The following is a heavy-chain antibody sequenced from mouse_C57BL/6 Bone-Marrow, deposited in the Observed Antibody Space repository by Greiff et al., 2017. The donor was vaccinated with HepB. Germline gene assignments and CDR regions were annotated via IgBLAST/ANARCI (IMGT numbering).Heavy chain of an antibody. CDR1: GYTFTSYW. J-gene: IGHJ2*01. CDR3: ARRGYYVFDY. V-gene: IGHV1-69*01. D-gene: IGHD2-3*01. Sequence: QVQLKQPGAELVMPGASVKLSCKASGYTFTSYWMHWVKQRPGQGLEWIGEIDPSDSYTNYNQKFKGKSTLTVDKSSSTAYMQLSSLTSEDSAVYYCARRGYYVFDYWGQGTTLTVSS. CDR2: IDPSDSYT.